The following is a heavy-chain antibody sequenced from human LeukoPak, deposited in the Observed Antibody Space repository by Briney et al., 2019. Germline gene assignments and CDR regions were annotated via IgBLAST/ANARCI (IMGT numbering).Heavy chain of an antibody. D-gene: IGHD6-13*01. CDR1: GYSFPSHW. CDR3: ARHNGKAMYSSSWYDNGIDV. Sequence: KTGESLKISCKGSGYSFPSHWIGWVRQMPRKGLEWMGIIYPGDSDTRYSPSFKGQVTISADTSISTAYLQWSSLEASDTAMYYCARHNGKAMYSSSWYDNGIDVWGQGTTVTVSS. V-gene: IGHV5-51*01. J-gene: IGHJ6*02. CDR2: IYPGDSDT.